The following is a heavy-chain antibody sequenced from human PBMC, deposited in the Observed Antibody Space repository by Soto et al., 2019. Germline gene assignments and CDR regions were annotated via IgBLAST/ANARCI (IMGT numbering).Heavy chain of an antibody. CDR3: ARDPGGGYCSGGSCFNWFDP. D-gene: IGHD2-15*01. CDR2: IYYSGST. CDR1: GGSISSYY. Sequence: QVQLQESGPGLVKPSETLSLTCTVSGGSISSYYWSWIRQPPGKGLEWIGYIYYSGSTNYNPSLKRRVTISVDTSKNQFSLKLSSVTAADTAVYYCARDPGGGYCSGGSCFNWFDPWGQGTLVTVSS. J-gene: IGHJ5*02. V-gene: IGHV4-59*01.